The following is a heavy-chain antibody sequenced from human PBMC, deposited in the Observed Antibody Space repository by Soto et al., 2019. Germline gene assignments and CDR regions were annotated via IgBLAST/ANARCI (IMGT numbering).Heavy chain of an antibody. D-gene: IGHD1-26*01. J-gene: IGHJ4*02. Sequence: GGSLRLSCVASGFTFSSYGMHWVRQAPGKGLEWVAIISYDGSNTYYGDSVKGRFTISRDNSKNTLYLQMNSLRAEDTAVYYCAKDERDGTYSLDYWGQGTLVTVSS. CDR2: ISYDGSNT. CDR1: GFTFSSYG. V-gene: IGHV3-30*18. CDR3: AKDERDGTYSLDY.